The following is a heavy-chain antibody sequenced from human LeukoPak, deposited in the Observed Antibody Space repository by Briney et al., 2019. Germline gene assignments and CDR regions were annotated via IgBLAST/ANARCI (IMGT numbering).Heavy chain of an antibody. CDR2: IYYSGST. J-gene: IGHJ6*03. Sequence: SETLSLTCTVSGGSISSSSYYWGWIRQPPGKGLEWIGSIYYSGSTYYNPPLKSRVTISVDTSKNQFSLKLSSVTAADTAVYYCARDRPFSSGFDYYYYMDVWGKGTTVTVSS. D-gene: IGHD6-19*01. CDR3: ARDRPFSSGFDYYYYMDV. V-gene: IGHV4-39*02. CDR1: GGSISSSSYY.